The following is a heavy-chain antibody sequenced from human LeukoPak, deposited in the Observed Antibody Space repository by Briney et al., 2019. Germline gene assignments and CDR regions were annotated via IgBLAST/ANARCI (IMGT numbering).Heavy chain of an antibody. V-gene: IGHV1-18*01. CDR2: ISAYNGYT. CDR3: AXXGXXXXXFDS. CDR1: GYTFTTYD. Sequence: ASVKVSCKTSGYTFTTYDINWVRQAPGQGLEWMGRISAYNGYTNYGQKLQGRVTMTTDTSTNTAYMELRSLRSDDTAVYYCAXXGXXXXXFDSWXXXXLVTVSS. J-gene: IGHJ4*02.